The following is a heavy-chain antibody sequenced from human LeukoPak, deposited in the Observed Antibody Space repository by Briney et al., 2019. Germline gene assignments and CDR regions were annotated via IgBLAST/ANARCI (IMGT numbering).Heavy chain of an antibody. CDR2: IYTIGST. CDR3: ARAVITGTTDYFDY. D-gene: IGHD1-20*01. Sequence: SETLSLTCIVSGGSLSFYYWSWIRQPAGKGLEWIGRIYTIGSTNYNPSLKSRVTMSVDTSKNHFSLKLSSVTAADTAVYYCARAVITGTTDYFDYWGQGTLVTVSS. J-gene: IGHJ4*02. CDR1: GGSLSFYY. V-gene: IGHV4-4*07.